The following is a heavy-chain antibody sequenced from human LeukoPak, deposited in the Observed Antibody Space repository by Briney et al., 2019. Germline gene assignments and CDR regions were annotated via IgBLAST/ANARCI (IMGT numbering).Heavy chain of an antibody. V-gene: IGHV4-39*01. J-gene: IGHJ2*01. CDR2: IYYSGNT. CDR1: GGSISSSSYY. Sequence: PSETLSLTCTVSGGSISSSSYYWGWIRQPPGKGLGWIGSIYYSGNTYYNPSLKSRVTISVDTSKNQFSLKLSSVTAADTAVYYCARMTTVWYFDLWGRGTLVTVSS. CDR3: ARMTTVWYFDL. D-gene: IGHD4-11*01.